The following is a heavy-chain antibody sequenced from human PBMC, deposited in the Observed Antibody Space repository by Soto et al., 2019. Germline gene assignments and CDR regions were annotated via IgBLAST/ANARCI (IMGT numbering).Heavy chain of an antibody. V-gene: IGHV3-23*01. J-gene: IGHJ4*02. D-gene: IGHD5-18*01. CDR2: ISGSGGST. Sequence: EVQLLESGGGLVQPGGSLRLSCAASGFTFSSYAMSWVRQAPGKGLEWVSAISGSGGSTYYADSVKGRFTIPRDNSKNSRYQQRNSLRTKDPPVYYCATHAAMVQPRAYWGQGALVTFSS. CDR3: ATHAAMVQPRAY. CDR1: GFTFSSYA.